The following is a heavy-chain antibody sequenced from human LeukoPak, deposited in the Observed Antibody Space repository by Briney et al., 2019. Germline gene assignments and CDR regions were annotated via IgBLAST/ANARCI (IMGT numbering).Heavy chain of an antibody. CDR2: IRHDGSFK. V-gene: IGHV3-30*02. Sequence: GGSLRLSCVASGFAFSKYAMHWVRQAPGKGLEWLTFIRHDGSFKEYADSVKGRFTISRDNSKNTLFLQMNSLRAEDTAVYYCATSSWLHAFDIWGQGTMVTVSS. J-gene: IGHJ3*02. CDR3: ATSSWLHAFDI. D-gene: IGHD6-13*01. CDR1: GFAFSKYA.